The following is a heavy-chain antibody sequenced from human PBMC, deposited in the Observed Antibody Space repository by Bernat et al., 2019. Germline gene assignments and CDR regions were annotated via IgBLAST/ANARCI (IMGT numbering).Heavy chain of an antibody. CDR2: IVPSDGAT. CDR1: GYTFTNYF. J-gene: IGHJ4*02. D-gene: IGHD3-16*01. V-gene: IGHV1-46*01. CDR3: VGGMGGGYYDD. Sequence: QVQLVQSGAEVKKLGASVKVSCKTSGYTFTNYFIHWVRQAPGQGLEWTGLIVPSDGATGYTQKFQGKVAVTSDTSTSTVYRELNSRKSEETAMYLCVGGMGGGYYDDWGQGTLVTGSS.